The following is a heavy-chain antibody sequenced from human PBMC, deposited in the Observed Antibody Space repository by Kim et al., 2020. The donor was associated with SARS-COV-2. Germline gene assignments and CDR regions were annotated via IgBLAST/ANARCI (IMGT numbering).Heavy chain of an antibody. J-gene: IGHJ4*02. CDR3: ARGGFSWFGEFSPHRYFDY. D-gene: IGHD3-10*01. CDR2: INHSGST. V-gene: IGHV4-34*01. CDR1: GGSFSGYY. Sequence: SETLSLTCAVYGGSFSGYYWSWIRQPPGKGLEWIGEINHSGSTNYNPSLKSRVTISVDTSKNQFSLKLSSVTAADTAVYYCARGGFSWFGEFSPHRYFDYWGQGTLVTVSS.